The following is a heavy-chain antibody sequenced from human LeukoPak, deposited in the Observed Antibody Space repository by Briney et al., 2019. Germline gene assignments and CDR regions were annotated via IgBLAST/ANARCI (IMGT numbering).Heavy chain of an antibody. CDR3: ARASEGMSSGWYRSLEAFDI. J-gene: IGHJ3*02. D-gene: IGHD6-19*01. Sequence: ASVKVSCKAFGYTFTGYYMHWVRQAPGQGLEWMGWINPNSGGTNYAQKFQGRVTMTRDTSISTAYMELSRLRSDDTAVYYCARASEGMSSGWYRSLEAFDIWGQGTMVTVSS. CDR1: GYTFTGYY. V-gene: IGHV1-2*02. CDR2: INPNSGGT.